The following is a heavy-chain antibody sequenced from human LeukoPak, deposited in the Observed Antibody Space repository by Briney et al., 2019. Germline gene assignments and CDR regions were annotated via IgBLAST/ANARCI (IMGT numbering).Heavy chain of an antibody. CDR2: IYYSGST. CDR1: GGSISSGGYY. D-gene: IGHD3-22*01. V-gene: IGHV4-61*08. J-gene: IGHJ4*02. CDR3: ARSPLYYYDSSGYSD. Sequence: SETLSLTCTVSGGSISSGGYYWSWIRQPPGKGLEWIGYIYYSGSTHYNPSLKNRVTISVDTSKNQFSLKLSSVTAADTAVYYCARSPLYYYDSSGYSDWGQGTLVTVSS.